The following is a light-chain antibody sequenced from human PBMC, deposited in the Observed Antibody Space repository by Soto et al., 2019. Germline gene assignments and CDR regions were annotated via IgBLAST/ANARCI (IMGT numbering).Light chain of an antibody. Sequence: EIVLMQSPGTLSLSPGEGATLSCRASQSVNNNYLAWYQQRPGQAPTVLIFDTSRRATGVPDRFSGSGSGTDFTLRISRVEPDDFAVYYCQQLTDWPPQWTFGQGTKVEIK. J-gene: IGKJ1*01. CDR3: QQLTDWPPQWT. CDR1: QSVNNNY. CDR2: DTS. V-gene: IGKV3D-20*02.